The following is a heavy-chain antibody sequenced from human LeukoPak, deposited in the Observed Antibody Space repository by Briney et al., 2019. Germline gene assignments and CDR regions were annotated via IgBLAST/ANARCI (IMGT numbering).Heavy chain of an antibody. D-gene: IGHD3-10*01. V-gene: IGHV4-59*01. J-gene: IGHJ5*02. CDR2: IHYTGST. Sequence: SXTLSLTCAVYGGSFSGYYWSWIRQPPGKGLECIGYIHYTGSTNYNPSLTSRGTISVETSKSQFSLTLSYVAAADTALYYCARGGYYGSGNDFRFDPWGQGTQVTVSS. CDR3: ARGGYYGSGNDFRFDP. CDR1: GGSFSGYY.